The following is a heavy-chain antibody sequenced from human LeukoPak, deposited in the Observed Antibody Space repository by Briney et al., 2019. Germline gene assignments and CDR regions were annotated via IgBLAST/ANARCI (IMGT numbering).Heavy chain of an antibody. D-gene: IGHD6-6*01. CDR3: AREGYSSSSPYYYYGMDV. CDR2: ISSSGSTI. Sequence: PGGSLRLSCAASGFTFSDYYMSWIRQDPGKGLEWVSYISSSGSTIYYADSVKGRFTISRDNAKNSLYLQMNSLRAEDTAVYYCAREGYSSSSPYYYYGMDVWGQGTTVTVSS. CDR1: GFTFSDYY. V-gene: IGHV3-11*01. J-gene: IGHJ6*02.